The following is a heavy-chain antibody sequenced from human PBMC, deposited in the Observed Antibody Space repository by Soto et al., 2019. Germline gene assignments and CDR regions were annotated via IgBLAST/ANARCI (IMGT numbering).Heavy chain of an antibody. CDR3: AKGAVEGADPFWSGYYGGRGYYYMDV. Sequence: GGSLRLSCAASGFTFSSYAMSWVRQAPGKGLEWVSAISGSGGSTYYADSVKGRFTISRDNSKNTLYLQMNSLRAEDTAVYYCAKGAVEGADPFWSGYYGGRGYYYMDVWGKGTTVAVSS. V-gene: IGHV3-23*01. J-gene: IGHJ6*03. CDR2: ISGSGGST. CDR1: GFTFSSYA. D-gene: IGHD3-3*01.